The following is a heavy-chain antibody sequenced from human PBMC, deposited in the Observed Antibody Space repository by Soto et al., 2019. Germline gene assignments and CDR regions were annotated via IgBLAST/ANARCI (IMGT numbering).Heavy chain of an antibody. CDR2: IYPGDSDT. CDR3: ARHPMSHLGEFPRWPWAFDI. V-gene: IGHV5-51*01. D-gene: IGHD3-16*01. Sequence: GESLKISCKGSGYSFTSYWIGWVRQMPGKGLEWMGIIYPGDSDTRYSPSFQGQVTISADKSIGTAYLQWSSLKASDTAMYYCARHPMSHLGEFPRWPWAFDIWGQGTMVTVSS. CDR1: GYSFTSYW. J-gene: IGHJ3*02.